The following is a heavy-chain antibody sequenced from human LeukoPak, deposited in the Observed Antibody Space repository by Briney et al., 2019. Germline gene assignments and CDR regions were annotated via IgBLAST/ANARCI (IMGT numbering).Heavy chain of an antibody. CDR3: ARGNYDILTGYLY. Sequence: PSETLSLTCAVYGGSFSGYYWSWIPQPPGKGLEWIGEINHSGSTNYNPSLKSRVTISVDTSKNQFSLKLSSVTAADTAVYYCARGNYDILTGYLYWGQGTLVTVSS. J-gene: IGHJ4*02. D-gene: IGHD3-9*01. CDR2: INHSGST. V-gene: IGHV4-34*01. CDR1: GGSFSGYY.